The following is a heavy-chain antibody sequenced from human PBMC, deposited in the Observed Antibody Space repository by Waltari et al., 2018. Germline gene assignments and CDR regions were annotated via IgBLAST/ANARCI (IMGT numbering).Heavy chain of an antibody. D-gene: IGHD3-16*01. J-gene: IGHJ4*02. CDR3: ARVGAIISLDY. V-gene: IGHV3-21*01. CDR1: GFTFSNFA. Sequence: EVQLVESGGGLVNPGGSLRLSCAASGFTFSNFAINWVRQAPGKGLEWVSSISSTSSYIYYADSVKGRFTIPRDNAKNSLYLQMNSLRADDTAVYYCARVGAIISLDYWGQGTLVTVSS. CDR2: ISSTSSYI.